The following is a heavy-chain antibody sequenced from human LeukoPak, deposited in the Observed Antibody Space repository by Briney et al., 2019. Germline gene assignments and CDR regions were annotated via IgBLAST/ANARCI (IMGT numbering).Heavy chain of an antibody. J-gene: IGHJ2*01. CDR2: ISWNSGDI. CDR1: GFSFGGYA. Sequence: GGSLRLSCAASGFSFGGYALHWVRQAPGKGLEWVASISWNSGDIVHADSVKGRFTISRDNAKNSLYLQMDSLRTEDTALYYCVKSGGYATAIRYFDLWGRGTLVTVSP. V-gene: IGHV3-9*01. CDR3: VKSGGYATAIRYFDL. D-gene: IGHD2-21*02.